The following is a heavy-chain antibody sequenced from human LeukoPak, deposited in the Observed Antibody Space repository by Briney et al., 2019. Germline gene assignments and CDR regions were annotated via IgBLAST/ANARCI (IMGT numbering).Heavy chain of an antibody. CDR2: IKQDGSEK. D-gene: IGHD3-16*01. J-gene: IGHJ5*02. V-gene: IGHV3-7*01. CDR3: ARAGEWFDP. Sequence: GGSLRLSCAASGFTLRSYWIRWVRQAPGKGLEWVAHIKQDGSEKYYVDSVKGRFTISRDNAKNSLYLQMNSLRAEDTAVYYCARAGEWFDPWGQGTLVTVSS. CDR1: GFTLRSYW.